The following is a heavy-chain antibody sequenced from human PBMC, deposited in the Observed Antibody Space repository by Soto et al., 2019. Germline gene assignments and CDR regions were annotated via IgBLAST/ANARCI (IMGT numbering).Heavy chain of an antibody. CDR3: AKDTRGYSYGLNPIDY. CDR2: ISGSGGST. V-gene: IGHV3-23*01. D-gene: IGHD5-18*01. Sequence: PGGSLRLSCAASGFNFSSYAMSWVRQATGKGLEWVSAISGSGGSTYYADSVKGRFTISRDNSKNTLYLQMNSLRAEDTAVYYWAKDTRGYSYGLNPIDYWGQGTLVTVSS. CDR1: GFNFSSYA. J-gene: IGHJ4*02.